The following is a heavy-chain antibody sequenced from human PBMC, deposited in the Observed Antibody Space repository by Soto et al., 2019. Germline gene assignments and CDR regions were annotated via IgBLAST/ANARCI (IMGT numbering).Heavy chain of an antibody. V-gene: IGHV3-30*18. CDR2: ISYDGSNK. CDR1: GFTFSSYG. CDR3: AKGSRGSTTVVTPGSDY. Sequence: LRLSCAASGFTFSSYGMHWVRQAPGKGLEWVAVISYDGSNKYYADSVKGRFTISRDNSKNTLYLQMNSLRAEDTAVYYCAKGSRGSTTVVTPGSDYWGQGTLVTVSS. D-gene: IGHD4-17*01. J-gene: IGHJ4*02.